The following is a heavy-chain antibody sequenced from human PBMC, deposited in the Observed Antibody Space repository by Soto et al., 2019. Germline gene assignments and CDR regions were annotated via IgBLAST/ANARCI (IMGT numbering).Heavy chain of an antibody. V-gene: IGHV3-23*01. D-gene: IGHD5-18*01. J-gene: IGHJ4*02. CDR1: GLGFTTYS. Sequence: GGSLRLSCSASGLGFTTYSMSWVRQPPGKGLEWVSGITGNGHNTYYAESVKGRFTISRDNSKNTLYLQMDSLRAEDAAVYYCAKDGYTHGQPDYWGQGTLVTVSS. CDR3: AKDGYTHGQPDY. CDR2: ITGNGHNT.